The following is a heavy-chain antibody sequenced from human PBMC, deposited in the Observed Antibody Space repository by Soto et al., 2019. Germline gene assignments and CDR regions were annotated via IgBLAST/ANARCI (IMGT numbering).Heavy chain of an antibody. J-gene: IGHJ4*02. D-gene: IGHD3-3*01. Sequence: SETLSLTCTVSGGSISSSSYYWGWIRQPPGKGLEWIGSIYYSGSTYYNPSLKSRVTISVDTSKNQFSLKLSSVTAADTAVYYGASHSGGFLEWLPNFDYWGQGTLVTVSS. CDR1: GGSISSSSYY. V-gene: IGHV4-39*01. CDR2: IYYSGST. CDR3: ASHSGGFLEWLPNFDY.